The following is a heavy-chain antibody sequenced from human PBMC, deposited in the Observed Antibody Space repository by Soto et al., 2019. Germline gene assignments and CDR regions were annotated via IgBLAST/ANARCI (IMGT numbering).Heavy chain of an antibody. D-gene: IGHD3-22*01. V-gene: IGHV3-66*01. CDR3: ARDGYDSSGYYPEYFQH. CDR2: IYSGGST. J-gene: IGHJ1*01. CDR1: GFTVSSNY. Sequence: EVPLVESGGGLVQPGGSLRLSCAASGFTVSSNYMSWVRQAPGKGLEWVSVIYSGGSTYYADSVKGRFTISRDNSKNTLYLQMNSRRAEDTAVYYCARDGYDSSGYYPEYFQHWGQGTLVTVSS.